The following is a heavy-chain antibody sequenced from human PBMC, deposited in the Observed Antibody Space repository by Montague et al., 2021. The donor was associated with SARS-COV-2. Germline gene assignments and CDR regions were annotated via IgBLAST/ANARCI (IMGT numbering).Heavy chain of an antibody. D-gene: IGHD6-13*01. Sequence: SETLSLTCAVYGGSFSGYYWCWIRQPPGQGLEWIGEINHSGSTNYNPSPKSRVTISVDTSTNQFSLMLSAVTAADTAVYYCARGKYSSSWYGTRPFDPWGQGTLVTVSS. V-gene: IGHV4-34*01. J-gene: IGHJ5*02. CDR2: INHSGST. CDR1: GGSFSGYY. CDR3: ARGKYSSSWYGTRPFDP.